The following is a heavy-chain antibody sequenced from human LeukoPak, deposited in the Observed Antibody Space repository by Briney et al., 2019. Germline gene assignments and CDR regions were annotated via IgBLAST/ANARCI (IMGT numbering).Heavy chain of an antibody. Sequence: GGSLRLSCAASGFTFSSYSMNWVRQAPGKGLVWVSRINSDGSSTRYADSVKGRFTISRDSAKNTLYLQMNTLRAEDTAVYHCARGTLYGDYGLGLWGRGTLVTVSS. CDR2: INSDGSST. D-gene: IGHD4-17*01. CDR3: ARGTLYGDYGLGL. V-gene: IGHV3-74*01. CDR1: GFTFSSYS. J-gene: IGHJ2*01.